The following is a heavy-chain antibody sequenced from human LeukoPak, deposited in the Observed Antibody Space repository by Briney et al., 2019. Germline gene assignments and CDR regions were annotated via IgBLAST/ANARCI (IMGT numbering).Heavy chain of an antibody. D-gene: IGHD3-10*01. V-gene: IGHV3-21*01. CDR1: GFTFSSYS. CDR3: AKPAMVRGAPSY. CDR2: ISSSSSYI. J-gene: IGHJ4*02. Sequence: GGSLRLSCAASGFTFSSYSMNWVRQAPGKGLEWVSSISSSSSYIYYADSVKGRFTISRDNAKNSLYLQMNSLRAEDTAVYYCAKPAMVRGAPSYWGQGTLVTVSS.